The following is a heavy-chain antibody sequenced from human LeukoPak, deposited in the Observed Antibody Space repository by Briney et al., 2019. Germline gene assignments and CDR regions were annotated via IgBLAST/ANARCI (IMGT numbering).Heavy chain of an antibody. CDR1: GFTVSSSY. J-gene: IGHJ4*02. CDR2: IYSGGSI. V-gene: IGHV3-53*01. CDR3: ARGPQNLYYFDY. D-gene: IGHD1-14*01. Sequence: PGGSLRLSCAASGFTVSSSYLSWVRQAPGKGLEWVSLIYSGGSIYYADSVKGRFTISRDNSKNTLYLQMNSLRGEDTAMYHCARGPQNLYYFDYWGQGTLVTVSS.